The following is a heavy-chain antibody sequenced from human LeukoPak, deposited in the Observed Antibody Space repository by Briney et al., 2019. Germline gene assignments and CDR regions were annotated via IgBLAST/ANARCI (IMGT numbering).Heavy chain of an antibody. V-gene: IGHV4-39*01. CDR1: GGSISSSSYY. J-gene: IGHJ3*02. CDR2: IYYSGST. CDR3: ARPTSGAFDI. Sequence: SETLSLTCTVSGGSISSSSYYWGWIRQPPGKGLEWIGSIYYSGSTYYNPSLKSRVTISVDTSKNQFSLKLSSVTAADTAVYYCARPTSGAFDIWGQGTMVTVSS.